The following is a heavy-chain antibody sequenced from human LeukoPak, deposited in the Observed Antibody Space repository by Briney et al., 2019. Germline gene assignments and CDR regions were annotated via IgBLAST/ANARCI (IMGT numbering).Heavy chain of an antibody. J-gene: IGHJ4*02. Sequence: PGGSLRLSCAASGFTFSSYSMNWVRQAPGKGLEWVSYISSSSSTIYYADSVKGRFTISRDNAKNSLYLQMNSLRAEDTAVYYCARGTVVPAAIPDYWGQGTLVTVSS. CDR2: ISSSSSTI. CDR1: GFTFSSYS. V-gene: IGHV3-48*04. CDR3: ARGTVVPAAIPDY. D-gene: IGHD2-2*02.